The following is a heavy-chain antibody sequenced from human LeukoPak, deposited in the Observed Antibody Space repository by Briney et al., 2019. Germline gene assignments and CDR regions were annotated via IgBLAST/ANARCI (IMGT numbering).Heavy chain of an antibody. Sequence: SVKVSCKASVGTFISYAISWVRPAPGQGREWMGGIIPIFGTANFAQKFQGRVTNTADEFTSTAYMELSSLRSEDTAVYYCARVSAPNYGGNSGPFDYWGQGTLVTVSS. J-gene: IGHJ4*02. CDR1: VGTFISYA. V-gene: IGHV1-69*13. CDR2: IIPIFGTA. CDR3: ARVSAPNYGGNSGPFDY. D-gene: IGHD4-23*01.